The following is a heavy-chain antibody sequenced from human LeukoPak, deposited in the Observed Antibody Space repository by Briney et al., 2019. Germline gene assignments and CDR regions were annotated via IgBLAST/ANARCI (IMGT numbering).Heavy chain of an antibody. CDR1: GGSISSYY. Sequence: SETLSLTCTVSGGSISSYYWNWIRQPPRKGLEWIGYIYYSGSTNYNPSLKSRVTISVDTSKNQFSLKLSSVTAADTAVYYCARVAPYYYDSSGPEGYFDYWGQGTLVTVSS. CDR3: ARVAPYYYDSSGPEGYFDY. D-gene: IGHD3-22*01. J-gene: IGHJ4*02. CDR2: IYYSGST. V-gene: IGHV4-59*01.